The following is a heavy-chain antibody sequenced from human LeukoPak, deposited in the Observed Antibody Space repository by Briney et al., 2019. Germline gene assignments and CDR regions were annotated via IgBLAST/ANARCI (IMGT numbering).Heavy chain of an antibody. J-gene: IGHJ4*02. D-gene: IGHD4-17*01. CDR1: GGSISSGSYY. CDR3: ARASHDYGDYSHFDY. V-gene: IGHV4-61*02. CDR2: TYTSGST. Sequence: SQTLSLTCTVSGGSISSGSYYWSWIRQPAGKGLEWIGRTYTSGSTNYNPSLKSRVTISVDTSKNQFSLKLSSVTAADTAVYYCARASHDYGDYSHFDYWGQGTLVTVSS.